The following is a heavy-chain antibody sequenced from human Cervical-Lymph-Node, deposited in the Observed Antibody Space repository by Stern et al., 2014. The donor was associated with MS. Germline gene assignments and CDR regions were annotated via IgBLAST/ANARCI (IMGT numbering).Heavy chain of an antibody. J-gene: IGHJ3*01. CDR3: ARGIRYSWNNNAPAFDV. D-gene: IGHD1/OR15-1a*01. Sequence: QVQLVQSGAEVKKPGASVKVSCKGSGYTFTAYYIQWVRQAPGQGLEWMGWINPNTGATNNAQKFQGRVTMTRDTSISTVYMELSSLTSADMAVYYCARGIRYSWNNNAPAFDVWGQGTMVTVSS. CDR2: INPNTGAT. CDR1: GYTFTAYY. V-gene: IGHV1-2*02.